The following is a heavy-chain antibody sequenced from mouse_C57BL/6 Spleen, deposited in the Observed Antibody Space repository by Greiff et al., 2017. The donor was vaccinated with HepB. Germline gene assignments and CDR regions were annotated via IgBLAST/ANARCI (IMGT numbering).Heavy chain of an antibody. D-gene: IGHD2-3*01. CDR3: ARLGGYYALDY. CDR1: GYAFSSYW. V-gene: IGHV1-80*01. CDR2: IYPGDGDT. J-gene: IGHJ2*01. Sequence: VQLVESGAELVKPGASVKISCKASGYAFSSYWMNWVKQRPGKGLEWIGQIYPGDGDTNYNGKFKGKATLTADKSSSTAYMQLSSLTSEDSAVYFCARLGGYYALDYWGQGTTLTVSS.